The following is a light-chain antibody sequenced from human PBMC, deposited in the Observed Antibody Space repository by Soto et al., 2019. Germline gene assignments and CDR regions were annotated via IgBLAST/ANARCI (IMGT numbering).Light chain of an antibody. CDR2: DAS. CDR3: QQSNSYPYT. CDR1: QSISSW. V-gene: IGKV1-5*01. Sequence: DIQMTQSPSTLSASVGDRVTITCRASQSISSWLAWYQQKPGKAPKLLIYDASSLESGVPSRFSGSGSGTEFTLTISSLRPDDFATYYCQQSNSYPYTFGQGTMLEIK. J-gene: IGKJ2*01.